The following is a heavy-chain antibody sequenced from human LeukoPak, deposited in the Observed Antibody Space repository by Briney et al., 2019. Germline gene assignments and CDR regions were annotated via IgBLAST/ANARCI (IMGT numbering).Heavy chain of an antibody. Sequence: GGSLRLSCAASGFRFNTYWMSWVRQAPGQGLEWVAFILYDGTNKYYADSVKGRFTISRDNSRNTLYLQMNSLRPEDTAMYYCARDERGTTLVTLVYWGQGTLVTVSS. J-gene: IGHJ4*02. D-gene: IGHD4-23*01. CDR2: ILYDGTNK. CDR1: GFRFNTYW. CDR3: ARDERGTTLVTLVY. V-gene: IGHV3-30*02.